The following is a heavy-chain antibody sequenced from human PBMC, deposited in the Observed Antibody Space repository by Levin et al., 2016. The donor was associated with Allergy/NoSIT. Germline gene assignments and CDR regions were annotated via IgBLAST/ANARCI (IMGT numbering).Heavy chain of an antibody. J-gene: IGHJ4*02. CDR2: IIPILGTG. CDR3: AREEGYYGSGNYYYYFDS. D-gene: IGHD3-10*01. CDR1: DYNFIDYG. Sequence: SVKVSCKASDYNFIDYGIVWVRQAPGQGLEWMGRIIPILGTGNYAQKFQGRVTITADKSTSTEYMELSGLRSDDTAVYYCAREEGYYGSGNYYYYFDSWGQGTLVTVSS. V-gene: IGHV1-69*04.